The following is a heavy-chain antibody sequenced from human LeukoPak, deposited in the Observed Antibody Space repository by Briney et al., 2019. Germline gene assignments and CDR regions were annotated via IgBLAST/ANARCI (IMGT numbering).Heavy chain of an antibody. V-gene: IGHV3-43*01. CDR3: ATGDSSGYYSTAGGFDY. Sequence: GGSLRLSCAASGFTFDDYTMHWVRQAPGKGLEWVSLISWDGGSTYYADSVKGRFTISRDNSKNSLYLQMNSLRTEDTALYYCATGDSSGYYSTAGGFDYWGQGTLVTVCS. D-gene: IGHD3-22*01. CDR2: ISWDGGST. J-gene: IGHJ4*02. CDR1: GFTFDDYT.